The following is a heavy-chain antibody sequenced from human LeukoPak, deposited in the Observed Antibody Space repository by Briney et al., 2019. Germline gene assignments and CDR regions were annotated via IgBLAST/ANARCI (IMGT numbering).Heavy chain of an antibody. J-gene: IGHJ4*02. V-gene: IGHV3-23*01. CDR3: AKAPVTSCRGAFRYPLDS. CDR1: GFTFSSYG. Sequence: PGGSLRLSCAASGFTFSSYGMSWVRQAPGKGLEWVSGLSASDGSTYYADSVKGRFTISRDSSKNTLYLQMNNLRTEDAAIYYCAKAPVTSCRGAFRYPLDSWGQGTLVTVSS. D-gene: IGHD2-15*01. CDR2: LSASDGST.